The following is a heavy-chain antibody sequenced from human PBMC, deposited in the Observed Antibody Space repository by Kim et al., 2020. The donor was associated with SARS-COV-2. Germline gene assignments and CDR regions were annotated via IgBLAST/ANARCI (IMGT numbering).Heavy chain of an antibody. CDR3: ARGVYSSGYALFDY. D-gene: IGHD6-19*01. CDR2: INHSGST. J-gene: IGHJ4*02. CDR1: GGSFSGYY. V-gene: IGHV4-34*01. Sequence: SETLSLTCAVYGGSFSGYYWSWIRQPPGKGLEWIGEINHSGSTNYNPSLKSRVTISVDTSKNQFSLKLSSVTAADTAVYYCARGVYSSGYALFDYWGQGTLVTVSS.